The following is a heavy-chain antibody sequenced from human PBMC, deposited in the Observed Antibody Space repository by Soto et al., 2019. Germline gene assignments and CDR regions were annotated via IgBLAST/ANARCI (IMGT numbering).Heavy chain of an antibody. CDR1: GFTFSSYS. D-gene: IGHD3-22*01. CDR3: ARDIIGGGYYWSVKPSYYYYGMDV. J-gene: IGHJ6*02. CDR2: IGSSSSYI. V-gene: IGHV3-21*01. Sequence: PGGSLRLSCAASGFTFSSYSMNRVRQAPGKGLEWVSSIGSSSSYIYYADSVKGRFTISRDNAKNSLYLQMNSLRAEDTAVYYCARDIIGGGYYWSVKPSYYYYGMDVWGQGTTVTVSS.